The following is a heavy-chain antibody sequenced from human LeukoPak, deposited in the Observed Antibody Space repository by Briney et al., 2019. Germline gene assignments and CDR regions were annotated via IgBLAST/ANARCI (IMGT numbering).Heavy chain of an antibody. CDR1: GYPFTGYY. D-gene: IGHD3-10*01. J-gene: IGHJ4*02. CDR3: ASRYGSGSYYNGDDY. Sequence: ASVKVSCKASGYPFTGYYVHWVRQAPGHGLEWMGWINPRNGDTHSAQKFQGRVSMTGDTSITTAYMELSSLTSDDTAVYYCASRYGSGSYYNGDDYWGQGTLVTVSS. CDR2: INPRNGDT. V-gene: IGHV1-2*02.